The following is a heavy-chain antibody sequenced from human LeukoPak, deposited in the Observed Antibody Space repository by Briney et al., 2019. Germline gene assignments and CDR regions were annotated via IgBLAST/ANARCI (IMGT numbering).Heavy chain of an antibody. CDR3: ARLPSDRIITMIVQRGFDP. V-gene: IGHV4-4*02. CDR2: IYHSGST. Sequence: SETLSLTCAVSGGSISSSNWRSWVRQPPGKGLEWIGEIYHSGSTNYNPSLKSRVTISVDKSKNQFSLKLSSVTAADTAVYYCARLPSDRIITMIVQRGFDPWGQGTLVTVSS. D-gene: IGHD3-22*01. CDR1: GGSISSSNW. J-gene: IGHJ5*02.